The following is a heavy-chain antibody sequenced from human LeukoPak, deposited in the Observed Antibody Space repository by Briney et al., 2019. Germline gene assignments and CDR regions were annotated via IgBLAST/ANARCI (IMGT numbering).Heavy chain of an antibody. D-gene: IGHD2-15*01. J-gene: IGHJ4*02. V-gene: IGHV4-39*01. CDR1: GGSISSSSYY. CDR2: IYYSGST. CDR3: ASGYCSGGSCLVFDY. Sequence: SETLSLTCTVSGGSISSSSYYWGWIRQPPGKGLEWIGSIYYSGSTYYNPSLKSRVTISVDTSKNQFSLKLSSVTAADTAVYYCASGYCSGGSCLVFDYWGQGTLLTVSS.